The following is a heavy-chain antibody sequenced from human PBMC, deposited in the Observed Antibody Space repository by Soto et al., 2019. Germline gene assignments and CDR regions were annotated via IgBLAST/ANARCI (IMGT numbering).Heavy chain of an antibody. J-gene: IGHJ6*02. CDR2: IIPIFGTA. CDR1: GGTFSSYA. CDR3: AREPFGCTHGVCKPYGMDV. D-gene: IGHD2-8*01. Sequence: QVQLVQSGAEVKKPGSSVKVSCKASGGTFSSYAISWVRQAPGQGLEWMGGIIPIFGTANYAQKFQGRVTITADESTSTASMELSSLRSEDTAVYYCAREPFGCTHGVCKPYGMDVWGQGTTVTVSS. V-gene: IGHV1-69*12.